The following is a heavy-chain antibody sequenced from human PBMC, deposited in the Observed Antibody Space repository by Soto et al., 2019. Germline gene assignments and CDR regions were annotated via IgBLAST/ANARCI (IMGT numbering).Heavy chain of an antibody. J-gene: IGHJ4*02. V-gene: IGHV4-59*01. D-gene: IGHD3-9*01. CDR2: IYYSGST. Sequence: SETLSLTCTVSGGSISSYYWSWIRQPPGKGLEWIGYIYYSGSTNYNPSLKSRVTISVDTSKNQFSLKLSSVTAADTAVYYCARLRYFDWYYFDYWGQGTLVTVSS. CDR3: ARLRYFDWYYFDY. CDR1: GGSISSYY.